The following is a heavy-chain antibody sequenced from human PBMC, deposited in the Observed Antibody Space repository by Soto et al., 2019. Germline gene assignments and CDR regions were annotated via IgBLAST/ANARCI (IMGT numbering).Heavy chain of an antibody. CDR3: ARPEGGAAADRPLDY. CDR2: IYYSGRT. Sequence: QLRLQESGPGLVKSSETLSLTCTVSGGSVRSSSYYWGWIRQPPGKGLEWIASIYYSGRTHNNPALTSRVTMSIDTYTNQFSLKMNSVTAADTAVYYCARPEGGAAADRPLDYWGQGTLVTVSS. D-gene: IGHD6-13*01. CDR1: GGSVRSSSYY. V-gene: IGHV4-39*01. J-gene: IGHJ4*02.